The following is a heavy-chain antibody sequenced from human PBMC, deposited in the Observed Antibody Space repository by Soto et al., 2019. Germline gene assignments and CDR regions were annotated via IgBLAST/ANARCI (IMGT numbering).Heavy chain of an antibody. D-gene: IGHD1-26*01. Sequence: EVQLLESGGGLVQPGGSLRLSCAASGFTFSSFAMNWVRQAPVKGLEWVSGITGGGDSTFYADSVKGRFTISRVQSKNTVYLQMNSLRAEDTAVYYCVKKIAGTTTSGAYWYFDLWGRGTLVTVSS. V-gene: IGHV3-23*01. CDR3: VKKIAGTTTSGAYWYFDL. CDR2: ITGGGDST. J-gene: IGHJ2*01. CDR1: GFTFSSFA.